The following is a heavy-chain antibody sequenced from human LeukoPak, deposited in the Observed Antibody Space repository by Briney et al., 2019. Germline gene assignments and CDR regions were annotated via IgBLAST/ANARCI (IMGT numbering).Heavy chain of an antibody. D-gene: IGHD5-24*01. Sequence: GGSLRLSCAASGFTFSSYAMHWVRQAPGQGLEYVSQVSSNGGSIYYAKSVKGRFTISRDNSKKTLYLQMGSLRGEDMAVYYCGKTDGFYPWCGMHLWGEGPTDTVS. V-gene: IGHV3-64*01. J-gene: IGHJ6*02. CDR1: GFTFSSYA. CDR2: VSSNGGSI. CDR3: GKTDGFYPWCGMHL.